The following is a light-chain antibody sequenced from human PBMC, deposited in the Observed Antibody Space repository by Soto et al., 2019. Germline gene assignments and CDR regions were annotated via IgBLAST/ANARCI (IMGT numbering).Light chain of an antibody. Sequence: EIVLTQSPCTLSLSPGDRATLSCRASQSVTSSYIAWYQQKSGQAPRLLLYGASSRATGIPDRFRGSGSGTEFPTTSSRLEAEDFAVYYCQQYGGLPTFGQGTKVDI. J-gene: IGKJ1*01. CDR1: QSVTSSY. CDR2: GAS. CDR3: QQYGGLPT. V-gene: IGKV3-20*01.